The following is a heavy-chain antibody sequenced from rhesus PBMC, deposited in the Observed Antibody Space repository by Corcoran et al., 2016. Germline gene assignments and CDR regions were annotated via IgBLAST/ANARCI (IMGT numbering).Heavy chain of an antibody. D-gene: IGHD5-12*01. J-gene: IGHJ4*01. CDR1: GRSFRRYW. CDR3: ARYSNVDTATAYYFDY. Sequence: QLQLQDSGPGLVKPSDTLSLTCAVSGRSFRRYWWSWIPQPPGNGLAWIGEINGKSGSTNYNPSLKRRATISKDASKNRYTLKLSSVTAADTAVYYCARYSNVDTATAYYFDYWGQGVLVTVSS. CDR2: INGKSGST. V-gene: IGHV4-80*01.